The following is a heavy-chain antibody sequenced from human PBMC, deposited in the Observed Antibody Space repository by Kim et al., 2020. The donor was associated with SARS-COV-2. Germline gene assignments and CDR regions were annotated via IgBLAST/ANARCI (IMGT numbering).Heavy chain of an antibody. CDR3: ARGYSYGRPTYYYDSSGYPPANWFDP. V-gene: IGHV4-34*01. CDR2: INHSGST. J-gene: IGHJ5*02. Sequence: SETLSLTCAVYGGSFSGYYWSWIRQPPGKGLEWIGEINHSGSTNYNPSLKSRVTISVDTSKNQFSLKLSSVTAADTAVYYCARGYSYGRPTYYYDSSGYPPANWFDPWGQGTLVTVSS. D-gene: IGHD3-22*01. CDR1: GGSFSGYY.